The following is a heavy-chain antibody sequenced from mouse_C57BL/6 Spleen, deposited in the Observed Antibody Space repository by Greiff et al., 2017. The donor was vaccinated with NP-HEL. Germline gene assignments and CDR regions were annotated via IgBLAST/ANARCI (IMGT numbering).Heavy chain of an antibody. Sequence: EVQLVESGGGLVQPKGSLKLSCAASGFSFNTYAMNWVRQAPGKGLEWVARIRSKSNNYATYYADSVKDRFTISRDDSESMLYLQMNNLKTEDTAMYYCVRQDYGSSYPFDYWGQGTTLTVSS. CDR1: GFSFNTYA. J-gene: IGHJ2*01. D-gene: IGHD1-1*01. CDR2: IRSKSNNYAT. CDR3: VRQDYGSSYPFDY. V-gene: IGHV10-1*01.